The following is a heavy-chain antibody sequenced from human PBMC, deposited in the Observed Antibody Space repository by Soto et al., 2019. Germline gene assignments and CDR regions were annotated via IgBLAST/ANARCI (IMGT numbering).Heavy chain of an antibody. J-gene: IGHJ4*02. CDR3: AKDISHYYDSSGYFAPDY. CDR2: ISYDGSNK. V-gene: IGHV3-30*18. D-gene: IGHD3-22*01. Sequence: QVQLVESGGGVVQPGRSLRLSCAASGCTFSSYGMHWVRQAPGKGLEWVAVISYDGSNKYYADSVKGRFTISRDNYEKPIDLHMNSLRAEDTAVYYCAKDISHYYDSSGYFAPDYWGQGTLVTVSS. CDR1: GCTFSSYG.